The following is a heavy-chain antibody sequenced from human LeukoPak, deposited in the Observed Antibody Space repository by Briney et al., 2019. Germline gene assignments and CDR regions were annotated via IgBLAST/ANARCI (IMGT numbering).Heavy chain of an antibody. CDR1: GFTFSNYG. Sequence: GGSLRLSCAASGFTFSNYGMHWVRQAPGKGLEWVSAISGSGGSTYYADSVKGRFTISRDNSKNTLYLQMNSLRAEDTAVYYCAKVITMVRGVHFDYWGQGTLVTVSS. J-gene: IGHJ4*02. CDR3: AKVITMVRGVHFDY. D-gene: IGHD3-10*01. V-gene: IGHV3-23*01. CDR2: ISGSGGST.